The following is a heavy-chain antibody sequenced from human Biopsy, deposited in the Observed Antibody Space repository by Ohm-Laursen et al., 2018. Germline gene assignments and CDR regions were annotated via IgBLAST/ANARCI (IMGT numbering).Heavy chain of an antibody. D-gene: IGHD1-26*01. CDR2: INPISDDT. V-gene: IGHV1-2*02. J-gene: IGHJ3*02. CDR3: ARVFGGAYYSYAFDI. CDR1: GYTFSGYY. Sequence: ASVKVSCKASGYTFSGYYMHWVRQAPGQGLEWVGWINPISDDTNYAQKFQGRVTMTTDMSTSTAYMELRGLKSDDTAVYYCARVFGGAYYSYAFDIWGQGTLVIVSS.